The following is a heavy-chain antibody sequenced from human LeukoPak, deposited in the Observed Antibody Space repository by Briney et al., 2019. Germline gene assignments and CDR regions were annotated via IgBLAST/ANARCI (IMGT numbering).Heavy chain of an antibody. CDR1: GFTFTSYW. CDR2: INSDGSVI. CDR3: ARGETVSSWSTFDY. D-gene: IGHD6-13*01. V-gene: IGHV3-74*01. J-gene: IGHJ4*01. Sequence: GGSLRLSCAASGFTFTSYWMHWVRQAPGKGLVWVSRINSDGSVIDYADSVKGRFTISRDNTKNTLYLQMHSLRAEDTAVYYCARGETVSSWSTFDYWGHGTLVTVSS.